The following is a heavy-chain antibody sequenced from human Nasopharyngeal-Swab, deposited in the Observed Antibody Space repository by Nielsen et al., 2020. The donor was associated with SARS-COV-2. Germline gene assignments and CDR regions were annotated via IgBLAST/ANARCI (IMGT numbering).Heavy chain of an antibody. V-gene: IGHV5-10-1*01. CDR2: IDPTDSYT. D-gene: IGHD2-2*01. Sequence: GESLKISCKGSGYRFTSYWITWVRQMPGKGLEWMGRIDPTDSYTNYSPSLQGHVTISADKSINTAYLQWRSLKASDTAMYYCARLYCSSTSCYGGFDYWGQGTLVTVSS. J-gene: IGHJ4*02. CDR3: ARLYCSSTSCYGGFDY. CDR1: GYRFTSYW.